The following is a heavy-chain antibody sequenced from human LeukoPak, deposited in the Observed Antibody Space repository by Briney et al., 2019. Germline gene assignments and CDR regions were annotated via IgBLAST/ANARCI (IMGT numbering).Heavy chain of an antibody. CDR1: GGSISSGGHY. CDR2: ISSTGST. CDR3: ARGYSSGRSDI. Sequence: SETLSLTCTVSGGSISSGGHYWSWIRQPAGKGLEYLGRISSTGSTNYNPSLRSRVTISADTSKNHFSLKLTSVTAADTAVYYCARGYSSGRSDIWGQGTMVTVSS. D-gene: IGHD6-19*01. V-gene: IGHV4-61*02. J-gene: IGHJ3*02.